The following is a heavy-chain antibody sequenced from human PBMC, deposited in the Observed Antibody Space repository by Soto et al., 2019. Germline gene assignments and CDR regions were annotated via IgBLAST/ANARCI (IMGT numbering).Heavy chain of an antibody. V-gene: IGHV1-69*13. CDR3: ARGFKNCTNGVCYRKLDN. J-gene: IGHJ4*02. D-gene: IGHD2-8*01. CDR1: GGTFSSYA. Sequence: GASVKVSCKASGGTFSSYAITWVRQAPGQGLEWMGGIIPIFGTANYAQKFQARVTITADESTSTAYMELSSLRSEDTAVYYCARGFKNCTNGVCYRKLDNWGQGTLVTVSS. CDR2: IIPIFGTA.